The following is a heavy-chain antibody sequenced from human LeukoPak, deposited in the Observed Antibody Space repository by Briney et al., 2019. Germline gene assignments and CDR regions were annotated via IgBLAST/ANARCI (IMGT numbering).Heavy chain of an antibody. CDR1: GFTFSSYS. V-gene: IGHV3-21*01. CDR3: ARGYCSSTSCYAHTETDY. J-gene: IGHJ4*02. Sequence: PGGSLRLSCAASGFTFSSYSMNWVRQAPGKGLEWVSSISSSSSYIYYADSVKGRFTISRDNAKNSLYLQMNSLRAEDTAVYYCARGYCSSTSCYAHTETDYWGQGTLVTVSS. CDR2: ISSSSSYI. D-gene: IGHD2-2*01.